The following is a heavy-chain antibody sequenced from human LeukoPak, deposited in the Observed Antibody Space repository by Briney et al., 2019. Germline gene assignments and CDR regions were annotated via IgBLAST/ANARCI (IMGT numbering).Heavy chain of an antibody. Sequence: GGSLRLSCAASGFTFSGYWMHWVRQAPGKGLVWVSRINSDGSSTSYADSVKGRFTISRDNAKNTLYLQMNSLRAEDTAVYYCARGTVTLTYYCGMDVWGQGTTVTVSS. D-gene: IGHD4-11*01. CDR3: ARGTVTLTYYCGMDV. V-gene: IGHV3-74*01. CDR1: GFTFSGYW. J-gene: IGHJ6*02. CDR2: INSDGSST.